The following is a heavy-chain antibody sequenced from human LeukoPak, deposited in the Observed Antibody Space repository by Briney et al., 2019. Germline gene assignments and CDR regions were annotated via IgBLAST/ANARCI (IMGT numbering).Heavy chain of an antibody. CDR1: GGSISSGGYY. V-gene: IGHV4-61*02. Sequence: SETLSLTCTVSGGSISSGGYYWSWTRQPAGKGLEWIGRIYSSGTDYNPSLKSRVTMSADTSRNQVSLTLSSVSAADTAVYYCARDSGTTGEVKFDPWGQGTLVTVSS. CDR2: IYSSGT. J-gene: IGHJ5*02. CDR3: ARDSGTTGEVKFDP. D-gene: IGHD3-10*01.